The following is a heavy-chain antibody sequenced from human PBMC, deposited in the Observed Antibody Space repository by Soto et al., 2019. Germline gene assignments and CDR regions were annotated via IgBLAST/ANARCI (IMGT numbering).Heavy chain of an antibody. Sequence: EVQLVETGGGLIQPGGSLRISCAVSGFTVSSNYMSWVRQTPGKGLEWVSILYRGGSTFYADSVKGRFTISRDNSLNTLYLQMNSLRAEDTAVSYCARPYDSTFPSAMDVWGQGTTVTGSS. J-gene: IGHJ6*02. CDR3: ARPYDSTFPSAMDV. D-gene: IGHD3-16*01. V-gene: IGHV3-53*02. CDR1: GFTVSSNY. CDR2: LYRGGST.